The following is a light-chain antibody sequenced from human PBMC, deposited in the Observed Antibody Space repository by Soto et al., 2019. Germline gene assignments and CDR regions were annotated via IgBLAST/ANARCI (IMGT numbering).Light chain of an antibody. CDR1: QSISSY. CDR2: AAS. J-gene: IGKJ4*01. V-gene: IGKV1-39*01. CDR3: QPSYSTLLT. Sequence: DIQMTQSPSSLSASVGDRVTITCRASQSISSYLNWYQQKPGKAPKLLIYAASSLQSGVPSRFSGSGSGTDFTLTISSLQPEDFVTYYCQPSYSTLLTFGGGTKVDIK.